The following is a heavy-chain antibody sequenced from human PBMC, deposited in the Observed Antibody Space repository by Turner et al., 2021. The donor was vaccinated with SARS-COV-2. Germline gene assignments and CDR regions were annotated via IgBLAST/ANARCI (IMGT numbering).Heavy chain of an antibody. V-gene: IGHV4-39*01. D-gene: IGHD3-22*01. CDR2: IYYSGST. CDR3: ATPSVSYDSSGYFHFDL. CDR1: GGSISSSSYS. Sequence: QLQLQVSGPGLVKPSETLSLTCTVSGGSISSSSYSWGWIRQPPGKGLEWIGSIYYSGSTDYTPSLKSRVSISVDTSKNQFSLRLGSVTAADTAVYYCATPSVSYDSSGYFHFDLWGRGTLVTVSS. J-gene: IGHJ2*01.